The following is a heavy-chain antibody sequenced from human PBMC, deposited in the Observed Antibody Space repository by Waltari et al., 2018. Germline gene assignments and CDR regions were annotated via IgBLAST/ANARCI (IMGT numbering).Heavy chain of an antibody. D-gene: IGHD6-19*01. CDR3: AKDQRPGWHGIDY. J-gene: IGHJ4*02. CDR2: MYSDGDNR. CDR1: GLPVSSLG. V-gene: IGHV3-33*03. Sequence: VVSGGGVVQPARPRRVSGAASGLPVSSLGMHWVRQAPGKGPEWVAVMYSDGDNRYYGDSVRGRFMISRDKFKNMLSLPMNSLRAEDTAVYYCAKDQRPGWHGIDYWGQRTLVTVSA.